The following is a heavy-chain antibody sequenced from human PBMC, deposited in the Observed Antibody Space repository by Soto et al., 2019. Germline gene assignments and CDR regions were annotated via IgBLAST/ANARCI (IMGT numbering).Heavy chain of an antibody. CDR3: ARGRYGDY. D-gene: IGHD1-1*01. V-gene: IGHV1-18*01. J-gene: IGHJ4*02. CDR2: ISAHNGNT. CDR1: GYTFTSYG. Sequence: QVHLVQSGAEVKKPGASVKVSCKGSGYTFTSYGTTWVRQAPGQGLEWTGWISAHNGNTDYTQRLQGRVTVTRDTSTSTASMELRSLRSAVTAVYYCARGRYGDYWGLGAMVTVSS.